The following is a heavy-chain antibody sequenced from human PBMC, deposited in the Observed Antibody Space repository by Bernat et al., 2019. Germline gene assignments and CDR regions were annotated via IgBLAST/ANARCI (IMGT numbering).Heavy chain of an antibody. CDR1: GGSISSGDYY. J-gene: IGHJ6*02. D-gene: IGHD3-10*01. CDR3: ARVFARGVITLNYGMDV. Sequence: QVQLQESGPGLVKPSQTLSLTCTVSGGSISSGDYYWSWIRQPPGKGLEWIGYIYYSGSTYYNPSLKSRVTISVDTSKNQFSLKLSSVTAADTAVYYCARVFARGVITLNYGMDVWGQGTTVTVSS. CDR2: IYYSGST. V-gene: IGHV4-30-4*01.